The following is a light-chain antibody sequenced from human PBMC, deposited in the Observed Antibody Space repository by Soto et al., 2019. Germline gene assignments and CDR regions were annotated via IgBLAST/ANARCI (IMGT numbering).Light chain of an antibody. CDR2: EVS. J-gene: IGLJ1*01. CDR1: SSDVGSYNY. Sequence: QSVLTQPASVSGSPGQSITISRTGTSSDVGSYNYVSWYQQHPGKAPKLMIYEVSDRPSGISSRFSGSKSGNTASLTISGLQTEDEADYYCSSYTSSSTLFGTGTKVTVL. V-gene: IGLV2-14*01. CDR3: SSYTSSSTL.